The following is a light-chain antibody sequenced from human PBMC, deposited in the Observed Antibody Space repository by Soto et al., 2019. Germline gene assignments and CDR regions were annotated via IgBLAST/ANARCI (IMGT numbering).Light chain of an antibody. CDR2: EVN. CDR1: SSDIGAYDY. Sequence: QSALTQPASLSGSPGQSITISCTGTSSDIGAYDYVSWFQQHPGKAPKLMISEVNNRPSGVSNRFSGSKSGNTAYLTISGLQVEDEDEYFCFSLTTNSTHVFGTGT. V-gene: IGLV2-14*01. CDR3: FSLTTNSTHV. J-gene: IGLJ1*01.